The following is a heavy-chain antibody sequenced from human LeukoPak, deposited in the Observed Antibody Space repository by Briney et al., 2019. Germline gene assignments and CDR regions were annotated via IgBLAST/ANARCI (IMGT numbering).Heavy chain of an antibody. CDR3: ARAFSEYSSSGGFDP. CDR1: GGSISSGGYS. Sequence: PSETLSLTCAVSGGSISSGGYSWSWIRQPPGKGLEWIGYIYHSGSTYYNPSLKSRVTMSVDRSKNQFSLKLSSVTAADTAVYYCARAFSEYSSSGGFDPWGQGTLVTVSS. D-gene: IGHD6-13*01. CDR2: IYHSGST. J-gene: IGHJ5*02. V-gene: IGHV4-30-2*01.